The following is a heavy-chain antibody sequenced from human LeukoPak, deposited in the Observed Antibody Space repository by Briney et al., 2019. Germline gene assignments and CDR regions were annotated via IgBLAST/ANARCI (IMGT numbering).Heavy chain of an antibody. CDR1: GFTFDDYG. Sequence: GGSLRLSCAASGFTFDDYGMGWVRQAPGKGLEWVSGINWSGGSTDYADSVKGRFTISRDNAKNSLYLQMNSLRAEDTALYHCARAGYYGSGSYDYWGQGTLVTVSS. CDR3: ARAGYYGSGSYDY. D-gene: IGHD3-10*01. V-gene: IGHV3-20*01. J-gene: IGHJ4*02. CDR2: INWSGGST.